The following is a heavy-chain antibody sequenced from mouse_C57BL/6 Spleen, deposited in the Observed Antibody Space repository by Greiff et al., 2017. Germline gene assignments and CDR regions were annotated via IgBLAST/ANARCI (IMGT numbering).Heavy chain of an antibody. J-gene: IGHJ3*01. CDR2: IYPGSGST. Sequence: QVQLQQPGAELVKPGASVKMSCKASGYTFTSYWITWVKQRPGQGLEWIGDIYPGSGSTNYNEKFKSKATLTVDTSSSTAYMQLSSLTSEDSAVYYCARDETTVGFSRFAYWGQGTLVTVSA. V-gene: IGHV1-55*01. CDR1: GYTFTSYW. D-gene: IGHD1-1*01. CDR3: ARDETTVGFSRFAY.